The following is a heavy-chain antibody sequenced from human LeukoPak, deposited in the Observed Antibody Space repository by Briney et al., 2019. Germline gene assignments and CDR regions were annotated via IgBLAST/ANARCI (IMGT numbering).Heavy chain of an antibody. CDR3: PRRITIFGVDHPGAYYYSYMAV. CDR2: IRSKGTSGTT. CDR1: GFTFGNYT. V-gene: IGHV3-49*04. D-gene: IGHD3-3*01. J-gene: IGHJ6*03. Sequence: GGSLRLSCTASGFTFGNYTMSWVRQAPGKGLEWVGFIRSKGTSGTTEYAASGKARFTISRDDSKSIANMQMNSVKTADTAVDYCPRRITIFGVDHPGAYYYSYMAVWGKGTTVTASS.